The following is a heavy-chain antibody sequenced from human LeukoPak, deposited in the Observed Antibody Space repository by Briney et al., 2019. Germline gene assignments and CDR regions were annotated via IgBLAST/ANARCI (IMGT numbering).Heavy chain of an antibody. CDR3: AKARYQLPRNDAFDI. CDR2: ISWNSGSI. CDR1: GFTFDDYA. Sequence: GGSLRLSCAASGFTFDDYAMHWVRQAPGKGLDWVSGISWNSGSIGYADSVKGRFTISRDNAKNSLYLQMNSLRAEDTALYYCAKARYQLPRNDAFDIWGQGTMVTVSS. J-gene: IGHJ3*02. D-gene: IGHD2-2*01. V-gene: IGHV3-9*01.